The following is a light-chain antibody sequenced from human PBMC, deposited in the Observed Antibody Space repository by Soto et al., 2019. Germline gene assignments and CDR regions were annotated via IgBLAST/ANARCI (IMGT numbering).Light chain of an antibody. V-gene: IGLV2-23*01. CDR2: EGS. CDR3: CSYAGSSTYV. Sequence: QSVLTQPASVSGSPGQSITISCTGTSSDVGTYNLVSWYQHHPGKAPKLMIYEGSKRPSGVSNRFSGSKSGNTASLTISGLQDEDEADYYCCSYAGSSTYVFGTGTKLTVL. J-gene: IGLJ1*01. CDR1: SSDVGTYNL.